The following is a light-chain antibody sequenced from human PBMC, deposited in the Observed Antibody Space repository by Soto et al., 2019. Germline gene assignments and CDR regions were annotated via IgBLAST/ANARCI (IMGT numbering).Light chain of an antibody. V-gene: IGLV2-8*01. CDR2: EVT. J-gene: IGLJ1*01. Sequence: QSVLTQPPSASGSPGQSVTISCTGTSSDVGTYKYVSWYQQHPGKAPKLMIYEVTKRPSGVPDRFSGSKSGNTASLTVSGLQPEDEADYYCSSYAGSNNFVFGTGTKVTVL. CDR3: SSYAGSNNFV. CDR1: SSDVGTYKY.